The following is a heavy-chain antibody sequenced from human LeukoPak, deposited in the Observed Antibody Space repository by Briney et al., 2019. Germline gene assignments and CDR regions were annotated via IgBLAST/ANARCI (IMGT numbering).Heavy chain of an antibody. CDR3: TTILFY. D-gene: IGHD2/OR15-2a*01. Sequence: GGSLRLSCAASGFIFSDSAIHWVRQASGKGLEWVGRIRSKANSYATAYVASVKGRFTISREDSKNTAYLQMNSLKTEDTAVYYCTTILFYWGQGTLVTVSS. CDR2: IRSKANSYAT. V-gene: IGHV3-73*01. CDR1: GFIFSDSA. J-gene: IGHJ4*02.